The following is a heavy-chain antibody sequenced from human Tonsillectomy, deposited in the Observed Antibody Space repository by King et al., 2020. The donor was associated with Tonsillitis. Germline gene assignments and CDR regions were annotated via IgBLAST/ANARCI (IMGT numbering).Heavy chain of an antibody. CDR1: GFTFSNYG. V-gene: IGHV3-33*05. CDR3: ARGEVKSYYDLDSDYVSDAFDI. Sequence: VQLVESGGGVVQPGRSLRLSCVASGFTFSNYGMHWVRQAPGKGLEWVTIISYDGSNKYYGGSVKGRFTISRDNSKNTLYLQMNSLRAEDTAVYHCARGEVKSYYDLDSDYVSDAFDIWGPGTQVTVSS. CDR2: ISYDGSNK. J-gene: IGHJ3*02. D-gene: IGHD3-22*01.